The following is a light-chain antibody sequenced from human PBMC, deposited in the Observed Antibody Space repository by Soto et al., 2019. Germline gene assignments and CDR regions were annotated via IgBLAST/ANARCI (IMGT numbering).Light chain of an antibody. CDR2: EVS. J-gene: IGLJ2*01. CDR3: SSYTSSSTVV. Sequence: QSVLTQPASVSGSPGQSITISCTGTSSDVGEYNYVSWYQQHPGKAPKLMIYEVSNRPSGVSNRFSGSKSGNTASLTISGLQAEDEADYYCSSYTSSSTVVFGGGTKLTVL. CDR1: SSDVGEYNY. V-gene: IGLV2-14*01.